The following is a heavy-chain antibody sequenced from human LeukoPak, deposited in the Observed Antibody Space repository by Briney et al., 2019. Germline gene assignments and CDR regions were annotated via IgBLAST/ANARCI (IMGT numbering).Heavy chain of an antibody. V-gene: IGHV1-46*01. CDR3: ARVYSERRSGVTGHNDF. Sequence: ASVKVSCKTSGYTFTSYYMHWVRQAPGQGLEWMGIINPSGGSTSYAQKFQGRVTLTTDTSTNTFYMDLTNLRSDDTAVYYCARVYSERRSGVTGHNDFWGQGTLVTVSS. CDR2: INPSGGST. D-gene: IGHD2-21*02. CDR1: GYTFTSYY. J-gene: IGHJ4*02.